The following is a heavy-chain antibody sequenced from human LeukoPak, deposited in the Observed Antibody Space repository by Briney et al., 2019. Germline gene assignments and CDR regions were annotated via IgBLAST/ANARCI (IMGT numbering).Heavy chain of an antibody. D-gene: IGHD2-15*01. CDR1: GGSISSYY. Sequence: RASETLSLTCTVSGGSISSYYWSWIRQPPGKGLEWIGYIYYSGSTNYNPSLKSRVTISVDTSKNQFSLKLSSVTAADTAVYYCARRNIVVVVAAPYPRPAYYMDVWGKGTTVTVSS. V-gene: IGHV4-59*12. CDR2: IYYSGST. CDR3: ARRNIVVVVAAPYPRPAYYMDV. J-gene: IGHJ6*03.